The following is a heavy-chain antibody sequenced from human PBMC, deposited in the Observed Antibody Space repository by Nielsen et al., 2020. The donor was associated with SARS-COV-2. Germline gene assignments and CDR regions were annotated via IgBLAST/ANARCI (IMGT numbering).Heavy chain of an antibody. V-gene: IGHV3-33*01. Sequence: GGSLRLSCAASGFTFSSYGMHWVRQAPGKGLEWVAVIWYDGSNKYYADSVKDRFTISRDNSKFMLYLQMNSLRGEDTAVYYCARASDEARNPNWFDPWGQGTQVTVSS. J-gene: IGHJ5*02. CDR1: GFTFSSYG. CDR2: IWYDGSNK. CDR3: ARASDEARNPNWFDP.